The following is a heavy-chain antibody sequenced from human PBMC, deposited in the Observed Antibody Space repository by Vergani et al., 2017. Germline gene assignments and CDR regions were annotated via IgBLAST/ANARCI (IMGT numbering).Heavy chain of an antibody. CDR3: AREGRVNGYVFDY. Sequence: QVQLVQSGAEVKKPGSSVKVSCKASGGTFSSYTISWVRQAPGQGLEWMGMIIPILGIANYAQKFQGRVTITADKSTSTAYMELSSLRSEDTAVYYCAREGRVNGYVFDYWGQGTLVTVSS. J-gene: IGHJ4*02. V-gene: IGHV1-69*08. D-gene: IGHD3-16*01. CDR2: IIPILGIA. CDR1: GGTFSSYT.